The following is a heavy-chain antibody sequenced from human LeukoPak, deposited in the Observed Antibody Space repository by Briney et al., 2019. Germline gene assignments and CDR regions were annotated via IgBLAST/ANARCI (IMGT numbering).Heavy chain of an antibody. V-gene: IGHV3-53*01. J-gene: IGHJ4*02. D-gene: IGHD3-22*01. CDR1: GFTFSSNY. Sequence: PGGPLRLSCAASGFTFSSNYMSWVRQAPGKGLEWVSVIYSGGSTYYAASVKGRFTISIDNPKNTLYLQMNSLRAEATAVYYCPRSAYYDSSGSPRDFDYWGQGTLVTVSS. CDR3: PRSAYYDSSGSPRDFDY. CDR2: IYSGGST.